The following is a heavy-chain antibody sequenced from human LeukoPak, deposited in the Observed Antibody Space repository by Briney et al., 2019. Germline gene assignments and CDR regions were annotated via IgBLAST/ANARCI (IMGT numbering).Heavy chain of an antibody. D-gene: IGHD3-3*01. J-gene: IGHJ5*02. CDR2: IYYSGST. CDR3: ARSKYYDFWSGYSYPNWFDP. CDR1: GGSISSGDYY. Sequence: SQTLSLTCTVSGGSISSGDYYWSWIRQPPGKGLEWIGYIYYSGSTYYNPSLKSRVTISVDTSKNQFSLKLGSVTAADTAVYYCARSKYYDFWSGYSYPNWFDPWGQGTLVTVSS. V-gene: IGHV4-30-4*01.